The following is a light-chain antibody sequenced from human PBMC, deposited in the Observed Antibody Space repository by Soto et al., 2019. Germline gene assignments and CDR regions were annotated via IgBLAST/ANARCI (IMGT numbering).Light chain of an antibody. J-gene: IGKJ2*01. CDR2: GAS. CDR3: QQFDGSSYT. V-gene: IGKV3-20*01. CDR1: QSVRSDY. Sequence: DIVFTQSPGTLSLSPGERATLSSRASQSVRSDYLAWYQQKHGQTPRLLVYGASNRATGIPDRFSASGSGTGCTLTISRLEPEDFAVYYCQQFDGSSYTFGQGYKLELK.